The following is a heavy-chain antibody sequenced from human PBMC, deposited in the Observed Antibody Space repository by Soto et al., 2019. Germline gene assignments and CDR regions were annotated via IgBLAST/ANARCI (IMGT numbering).Heavy chain of an antibody. CDR2: IYPGDSDT. V-gene: IGHV5-51*01. Sequence: EVQLVQSGAEVKKPGESLKISCKTYGYTFTSDWIGWVRQMPGKGLEWMGIIYPGDSDTRYSPSFQGQVTISADKSVTTVSLQWSSLKASDTAIYYCASAPALVGVDAFDIWGQGTMVTVSS. CDR3: ASAPALVGVDAFDI. CDR1: GYTFTSDW. D-gene: IGHD2-8*01. J-gene: IGHJ3*02.